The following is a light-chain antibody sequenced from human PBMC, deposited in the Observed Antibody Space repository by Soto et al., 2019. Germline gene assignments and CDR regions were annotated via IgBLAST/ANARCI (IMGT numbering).Light chain of an antibody. CDR2: GAS. CDR1: QSVSGTY. J-gene: IGKJ1*01. V-gene: IGKV3-20*01. CDR3: QQYGSSPRS. Sequence: EIVLTQSPGTLSLSPGERATLSCRASQSVSGTYLAWYQHNLGQAPRLLIYGASSKASGIPDRFSGSGSGTDFTLTISRLEPEDFAVYYCQQYGSSPRSFGQGTKVEVK.